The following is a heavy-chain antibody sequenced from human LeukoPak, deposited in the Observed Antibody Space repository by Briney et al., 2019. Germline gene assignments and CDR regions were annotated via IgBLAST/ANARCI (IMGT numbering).Heavy chain of an antibody. CDR1: GYSFSTYW. CDR2: IDLSDSYT. V-gene: IGHV5-10-1*01. Sequence: GESLKISCKGSGYSFSTYWINRVRQMPGKGLEWMGRIDLSDSYTNYSPSIQGHVTISADKSLSTADLQWSSLKASDTAMYYCARPTLRDTRGDDYDAFDIWGQGTKVTVSS. CDR3: ARPTLRDTRGDDYDAFDI. D-gene: IGHD2-21*02. J-gene: IGHJ3*02.